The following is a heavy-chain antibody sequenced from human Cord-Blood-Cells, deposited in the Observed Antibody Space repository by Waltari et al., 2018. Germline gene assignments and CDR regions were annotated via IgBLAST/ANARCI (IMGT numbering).Heavy chain of an antibody. J-gene: IGHJ4*02. CDR2: INHSGST. CDR1: VGSFSGYY. Sequence: QVQLQQWGAGLLKPSETLSLTCAVYVGSFSGYYWSGIRQPPGKGLEWIGEINHSGSTNYNPSLKSRVTISVDTSKNQFSLKLSSVTAADTAVYYCARGKTSSSWFDYWGQGTLVTVSS. CDR3: ARGKTSSSWFDY. D-gene: IGHD6-13*01. V-gene: IGHV4-34*01.